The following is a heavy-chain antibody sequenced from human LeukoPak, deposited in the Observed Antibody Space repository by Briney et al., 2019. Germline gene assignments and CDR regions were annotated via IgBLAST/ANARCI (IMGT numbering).Heavy chain of an antibody. V-gene: IGHV3-23*01. D-gene: IGHD5-12*01. CDR2: LTDSGDAT. CDR1: GFTFTAFA. CDR3: GRGYSHKSGGWLDR. J-gene: IGHJ5*02. Sequence: GGSLTPACAVYGFTFTAFATGCVRQAPGTGLEWVGSLTDSGDATYYADSVKGRLTISRDNSNSTLYLHISGLRDEDTAVYYCGRGYSHKSGGWLDRWGRGGLVSVSS.